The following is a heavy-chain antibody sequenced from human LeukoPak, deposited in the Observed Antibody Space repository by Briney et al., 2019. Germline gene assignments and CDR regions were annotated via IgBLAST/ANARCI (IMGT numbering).Heavy chain of an antibody. V-gene: IGHV5-51*01. CDR3: AISLGYCSSTNCFFDS. CDR1: GYSFTSYW. Sequence: GESLKISCKGSGYSFTSYWIGWVRQMPGKGLEWMGIIYPGDSDTRYSPSFQGQVTISADKSISTAYLQWSSLKASDTAMYYCAISLGYCSSTNCFFDSWGQGTLATVSS. CDR2: IYPGDSDT. J-gene: IGHJ4*02. D-gene: IGHD2-2*01.